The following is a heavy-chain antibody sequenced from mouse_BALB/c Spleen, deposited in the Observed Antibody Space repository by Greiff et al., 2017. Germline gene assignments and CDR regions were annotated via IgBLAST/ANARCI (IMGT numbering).Heavy chain of an antibody. CDR3: ARTSITTDAMDY. J-gene: IGHJ4*01. V-gene: IGHV1-4*01. CDR2: INPSSGYT. D-gene: IGHD1-2*01. Sequence: VQLQQSGAELARPGASVKMSCKASGYTFTSYTMHWVKQRPGQGLEWIGYINPSSGYTNYNQKFKDKATLTADKSSSTAYMQLSSLTSEDSAVYYCARTSITTDAMDYWGQGTSVTVSS. CDR1: GYTFTSYT.